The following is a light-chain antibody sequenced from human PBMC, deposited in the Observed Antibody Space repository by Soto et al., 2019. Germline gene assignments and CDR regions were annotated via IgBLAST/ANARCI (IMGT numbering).Light chain of an antibody. V-gene: IGLV2-11*01. Sequence: QSALTQPRSVSGSPGQSVTISCTGTSSDVGGYNFVSWYQQHPGKAPKLMISDVSKRPSGVPDRFSGSKSGNAASLTISGLQAEDEADYYCCSYAGSYTVLFGGGTKVTVL. CDR3: CSYAGSYTVL. CDR1: SSDVGGYNF. J-gene: IGLJ2*01. CDR2: DVS.